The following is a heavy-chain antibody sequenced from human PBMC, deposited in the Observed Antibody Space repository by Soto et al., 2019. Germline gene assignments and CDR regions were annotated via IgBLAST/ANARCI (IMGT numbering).Heavy chain of an antibody. CDR1: GGSISRGGYS. CDR2: IYHSGST. Sequence: SETLSLTCAVSGGSISRGGYSWSWIRQPPGKGLEWIGYIYHSGSTYYNPSLKSRVTISVDRSKNQFSLKLSSVTAADTAVYCRARVTDYWGQGDLVTVSS. J-gene: IGHJ4*02. V-gene: IGHV4-30-2*01. CDR3: ARVTDY.